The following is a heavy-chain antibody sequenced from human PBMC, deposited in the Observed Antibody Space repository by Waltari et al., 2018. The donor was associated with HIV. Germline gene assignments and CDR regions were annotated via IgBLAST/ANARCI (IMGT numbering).Heavy chain of an antibody. CDR3: ARGLGGSYYYGVDV. V-gene: IGHV1-18*01. J-gene: IGHJ6*02. Sequence: QVPLVQSGAEVKMPGASVRVSCTTSGSIFTNYGVSWVRQAPGQGLEWLGWISGYNANTNYAQRLQGRVTLTTDTSTSTAYMELRSLRSDDTAVYYCARGLGGSYYYGVDVWGQGTTVTVS. CDR2: ISGYNANT. CDR1: GSIFTNYG.